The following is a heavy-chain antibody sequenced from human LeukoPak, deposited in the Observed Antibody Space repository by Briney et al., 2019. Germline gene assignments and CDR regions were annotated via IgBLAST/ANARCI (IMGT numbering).Heavy chain of an antibody. D-gene: IGHD6-19*01. V-gene: IGHV3-23*01. CDR3: AKDKAQKRSRAVAGSSSDY. CDR2: ISGSGGST. CDR1: GFTFSSYS. J-gene: IGHJ4*02. Sequence: PGGSLRLSCAASGFTFSSYSMNWVRQAPGKGLEWVSAISGSGGSTYYADSVKGRFTISRDNSKNTLYLQMNSLRAEDTAVYYCAKDKAQKRSRAVAGSSSDYWGQGTLVTVSS.